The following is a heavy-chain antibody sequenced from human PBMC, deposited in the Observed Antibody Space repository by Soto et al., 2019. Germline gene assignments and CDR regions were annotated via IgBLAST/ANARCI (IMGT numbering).Heavy chain of an antibody. D-gene: IGHD6-19*01. CDR1: GYTFTSYY. CDR3: ARDVSSGWSNPPPHWFDP. J-gene: IGHJ5*02. CDR2: INPSGGST. Sequence: GASVKVSCKASGYTFTSYYMHWVRQAPGQGLEWMGIINPSGGSTSYAQKFQGRVTMTRDTSTSTVYMELSSLRSEDTAVYYCARDVSSGWSNPPPHWFDPWGQGTLVTVSS. V-gene: IGHV1-46*01.